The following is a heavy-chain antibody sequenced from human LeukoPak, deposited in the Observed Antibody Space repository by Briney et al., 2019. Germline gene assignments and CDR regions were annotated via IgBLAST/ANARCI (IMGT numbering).Heavy chain of an antibody. CDR1: GGSFNSYY. V-gene: IGHV4-34*01. CDR2: INDSGST. J-gene: IGHJ4*02. Sequence: PSETLSLTCAVYGGSFNSYYWSWIRQSPGKGLEWIGEINDSGSTNYNPSLKSRVTISVDTSKNQFSLKLSSVTAADTAVYYCARFTRKVGALDYWGQGTLVTVSS. D-gene: IGHD1-26*01. CDR3: ARFTRKVGALDY.